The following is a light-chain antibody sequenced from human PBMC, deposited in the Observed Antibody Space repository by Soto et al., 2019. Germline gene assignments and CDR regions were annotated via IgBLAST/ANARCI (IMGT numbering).Light chain of an antibody. Sequence: QSVLTQPASVSGSPGQSSSISCAGTSSDIGAYTYVSWYQQHPGKAPKLMIYDVSNRPSGVSNRFSGSKSGNTAFLIISGLQAEDEADYYCTSYTSNSTPYVFGGGTKV. CDR3: TSYTSNSTPYV. J-gene: IGLJ1*01. CDR1: SSDIGAYTY. V-gene: IGLV2-14*01. CDR2: DVS.